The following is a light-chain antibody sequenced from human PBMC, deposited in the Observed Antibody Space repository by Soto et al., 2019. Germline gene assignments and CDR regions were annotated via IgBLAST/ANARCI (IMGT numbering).Light chain of an antibody. CDR2: GTS. CDR3: QQYSNSLPWT. CDR1: QRLGTKF. J-gene: IGKJ1*01. Sequence: LVLNNSPDTLSLSQGELATLSCRASQRLGTKFLAWYQQKAGQAPRLLIYGTSTRATGIPDRFSGSGSGTDFTLTISRLEPEDFAVYYCQQYSNSLPWTFGRGTKVDI. V-gene: IGKV3-20*01.